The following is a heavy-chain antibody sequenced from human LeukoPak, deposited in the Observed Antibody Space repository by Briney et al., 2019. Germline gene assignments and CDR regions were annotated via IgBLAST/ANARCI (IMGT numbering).Heavy chain of an antibody. Sequence: ASVKVSCKASGYTFTSYGISWVRQAPGQGLEWMGWISAYNGNTNYAQKLQGRVTMTTDTSTSTAYMELRSLRPDDTAVYYCARDPSGSWGHYFDYWGQGTLVTVSS. D-gene: IGHD6-13*01. CDR2: ISAYNGNT. CDR1: GYTFTSYG. V-gene: IGHV1-18*01. CDR3: ARDPSGSWGHYFDY. J-gene: IGHJ4*02.